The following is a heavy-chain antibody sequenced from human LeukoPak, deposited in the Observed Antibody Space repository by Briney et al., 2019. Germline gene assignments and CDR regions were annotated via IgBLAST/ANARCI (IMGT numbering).Heavy chain of an antibody. V-gene: IGHV3-7*01. CDR2: IKQDGSEK. Sequence: GGSLRLSCAASGFTFSSYAMHWVRQAPGKGLEWVANIKQDGSEKYYVDSVKGRFTISRDNAKNSLYLQMNSLRAEDTAVYYCARERVGPILLWFGELLNYYGMDVWGQGTTVTVSS. J-gene: IGHJ6*02. D-gene: IGHD3-10*01. CDR1: GFTFSSYA. CDR3: ARERVGPILLWFGELLNYYGMDV.